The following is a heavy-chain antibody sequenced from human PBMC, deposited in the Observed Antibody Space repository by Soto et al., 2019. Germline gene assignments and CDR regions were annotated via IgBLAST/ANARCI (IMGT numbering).Heavy chain of an antibody. CDR1: GGSISSGDYY. CDR3: ARGYCSGGSCYYSYNWFDP. Sequence: PSETLSLTCTVSGGSISSGDYYWSWIRQPPGKGLEWIGYIYYSGSTYYNPSLKSRVTISVDTSKNQFSLKLSSVTAADTAVYYCARGYCSGGSCYYSYNWFDPWGQGTLVTVSS. J-gene: IGHJ5*02. D-gene: IGHD2-15*01. V-gene: IGHV4-30-4*01. CDR2: IYYSGST.